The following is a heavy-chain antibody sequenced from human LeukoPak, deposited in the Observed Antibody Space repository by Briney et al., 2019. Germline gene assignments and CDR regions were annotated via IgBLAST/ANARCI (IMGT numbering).Heavy chain of an antibody. V-gene: IGHV1-18*01. D-gene: IGHD3-10*01. CDR1: GYTFTSYG. Sequence: GASVKVSCKASGYTFTSYGISWVRQAPGQGLEWMGWISAYNGNTNYAQKLQGRVTMTTDTSTSTAYMELRSLRSDDAAVYYCARGEVLWFGLDAFDIWGQGTMVTVSS. J-gene: IGHJ3*02. CDR2: ISAYNGNT. CDR3: ARGEVLWFGLDAFDI.